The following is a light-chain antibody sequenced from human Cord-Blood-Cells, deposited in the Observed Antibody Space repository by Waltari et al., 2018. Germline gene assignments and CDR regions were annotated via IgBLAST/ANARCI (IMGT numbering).Light chain of an antibody. Sequence: IVITQSPATLSVSPGERATLSRRASHRVSSNLAWDQQKPGQAPRLLIYGASTRATGIPARVSGSGSGTEFTLNISSLQSEDFAVYYCQQYNNWQTFGQGTKLEIK. J-gene: IGKJ2*01. CDR1: HRVSSN. CDR2: GAS. V-gene: IGKV3-15*01. CDR3: QQYNNWQT.